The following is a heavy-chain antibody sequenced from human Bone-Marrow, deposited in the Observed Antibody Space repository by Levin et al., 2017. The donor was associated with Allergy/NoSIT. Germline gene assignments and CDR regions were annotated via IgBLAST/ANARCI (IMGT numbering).Heavy chain of an antibody. CDR2: VNTYTGRS. J-gene: IGHJ5*02. D-gene: IGHD2-2*01. CDR1: GYNLTTYA. Sequence: ASVKVSCKASGYNLTTYALNWVRQAPGQGLEWMGWVNTYTGRSAYAQGFTGRFVFSLDTSVGTAFLQISSLRPEDTAVYYCARGPACSSATCWGWGWSDPWGQGTLVTVSS. CDR3: ARGPACSSATCWGWGWSDP. V-gene: IGHV7-4-1*02.